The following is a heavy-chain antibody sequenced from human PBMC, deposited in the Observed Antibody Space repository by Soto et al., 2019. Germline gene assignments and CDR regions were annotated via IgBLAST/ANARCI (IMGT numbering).Heavy chain of an antibody. CDR2: IYYSGST. V-gene: IGHV4-59*01. Sequence: TLSLTCTVSGGSISSYYWSWIRQPPGKGLEWIGYIYYSGSTNYNPSLKSRVTISVDTSKNQFSLKLSSVTAADTAVYYCASGSGGYDYYYYYGMDVWGQGTTVTVSS. CDR3: ASGSGGYDYYYYYGMDV. J-gene: IGHJ6*02. CDR1: GGSISSYY. D-gene: IGHD5-12*01.